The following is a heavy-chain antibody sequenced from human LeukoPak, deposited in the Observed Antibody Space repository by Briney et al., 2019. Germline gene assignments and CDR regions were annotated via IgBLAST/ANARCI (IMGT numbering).Heavy chain of an antibody. Sequence: SETLSLTCAVSGGSILTTNWWSWVRQPPGKGLEWIGEVHLSGASNYNPSLKSRVSMSIDNSKNQLSLKLTSVTAADTAIYYCARESGAFCRFGFWGQGSLVTVSS. CDR2: VHLSGAS. CDR1: GGSILTTNW. J-gene: IGHJ4*02. D-gene: IGHD1-26*01. V-gene: IGHV4-4*02. CDR3: ARESGAFCRFGF.